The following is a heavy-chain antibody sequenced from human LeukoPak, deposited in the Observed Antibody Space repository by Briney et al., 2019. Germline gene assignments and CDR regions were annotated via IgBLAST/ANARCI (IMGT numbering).Heavy chain of an antibody. CDR1: GDSISTHY. J-gene: IGHJ4*02. CDR2: IYSSGST. V-gene: IGHV4-59*08. D-gene: IGHD3-3*01. Sequence: SETLCLTCTVSGDSISTHYWSWIRQPPGRGLEYIGFIYSSGSTNYNPSLKSRVTMSLDTSKNQFSLKLSSVTAADTAVYYCARSIFGATSNPYYFDYWGQGTLVTVSS. CDR3: ARSIFGATSNPYYFDY.